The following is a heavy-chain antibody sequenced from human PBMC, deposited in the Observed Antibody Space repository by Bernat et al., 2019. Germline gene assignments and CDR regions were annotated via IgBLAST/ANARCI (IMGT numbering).Heavy chain of an antibody. V-gene: IGHV3-73*01. Sequence: EVQLLESGGGLVQPGGSLKLSCAASGFTFSGSAMHWVRQASGKGLEWVGRIRSKANSYATAYAASVKGRFTISRDDSKNTAYLQMTSLKTEDTAVYYCTTPTATLDYWGQGTLVTVSS. D-gene: IGHD1-1*01. J-gene: IGHJ4*02. CDR1: GFTFSGSA. CDR2: IRSKANSYAT. CDR3: TTPTATLDY.